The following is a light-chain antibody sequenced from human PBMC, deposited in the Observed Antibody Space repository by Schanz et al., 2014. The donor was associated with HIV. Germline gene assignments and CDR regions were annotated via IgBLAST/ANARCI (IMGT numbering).Light chain of an antibody. Sequence: EIVMTQSPVTLSVSPGERATLSCRASQSVRTNLAWYQQKRGQAPRLLIYDASTRAAGIPDRFSGSGSGTVFTLTISRLEPEDFAVYHCQQYGSSPWTFGPGTKVEVK. CDR2: DAS. J-gene: IGKJ1*01. CDR3: QQYGSSPWT. CDR1: QSVRTN. V-gene: IGKV3-20*01.